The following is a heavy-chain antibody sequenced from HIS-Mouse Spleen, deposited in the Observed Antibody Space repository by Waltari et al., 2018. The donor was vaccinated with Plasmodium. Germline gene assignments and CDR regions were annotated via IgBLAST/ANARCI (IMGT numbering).Heavy chain of an antibody. CDR2: INPNSGGT. J-gene: IGHJ3*02. V-gene: IGHV1-2*02. Sequence: QVQLVQSGAEVKKPGASVNVSCQASGYTFTGYYMPRGRQAPGQGLEWMGWINPNSGGTNYAQKFQGRVTMTRDTSISTAYMELSRLRSDDTAVYYCAILRVTMVRGVPYAFDIWGQGTMVTVSS. CDR3: AILRVTMVRGVPYAFDI. CDR1: GYTFTGYY. D-gene: IGHD3-10*01.